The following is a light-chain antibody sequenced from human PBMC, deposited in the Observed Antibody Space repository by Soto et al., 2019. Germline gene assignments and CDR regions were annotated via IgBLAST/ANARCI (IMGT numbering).Light chain of an antibody. CDR3: LQSDSYPYT. CDR2: AAS. V-gene: IGKV1-39*01. CDR1: QSITNY. Sequence: DIQMTQSPSSLSVSVGDRVTITCRASQSITNYLNWYQQKPGKAPKLLVYAASSLQSGVPSRFSGNGSGTDFTLTISSLQPEDFATYYGLQSDSYPYTFGQGTKLEIK. J-gene: IGKJ2*01.